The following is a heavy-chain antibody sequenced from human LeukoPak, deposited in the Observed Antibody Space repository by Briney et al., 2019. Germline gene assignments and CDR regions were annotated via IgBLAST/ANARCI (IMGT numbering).Heavy chain of an antibody. CDR3: ARVSTNSRVAGYDPQWYFDL. Sequence: ASMKVSCKASGYTFINYGFSWVRQAPGQGLEWMGWTSAYNGNTNYLQKFQGRVTMTTDTSTNTVYMELRSLRSDDTAVYYCARVSTNSRVAGYDPQWYFDLWGRGTPATVSP. D-gene: IGHD5-12*01. J-gene: IGHJ2*01. CDR1: GYTFINYG. V-gene: IGHV1-18*04. CDR2: TSAYNGNT.